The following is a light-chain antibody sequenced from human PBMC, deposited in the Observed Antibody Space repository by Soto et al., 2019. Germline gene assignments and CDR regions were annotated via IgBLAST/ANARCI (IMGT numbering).Light chain of an antibody. CDR2: EGS. CDR1: SSDVGSYNL. CDR3: CSYAGSSTYVV. V-gene: IGLV2-23*01. Sequence: QSVLTQPASVSGSPGQSITISCTGTSSDVGSYNLVSWYPQHPGKAPKLMIYEGSKRPSGVSNRFSGSKSGNTASLTISGLQAADEADYYCCSYAGSSTYVVFGGGTKLTVL. J-gene: IGLJ2*01.